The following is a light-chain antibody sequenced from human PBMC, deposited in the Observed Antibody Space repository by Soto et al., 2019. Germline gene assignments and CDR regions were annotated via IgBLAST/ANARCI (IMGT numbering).Light chain of an antibody. V-gene: IGKV1-9*01. CDR3: QQVNSYPIT. Sequence: DIQLTQSPSFLSASVGDRVTITCRASQGISSYLAWYQQKPGKAPKLLIYAASTLQSGVPSRFSGSGFGTEFTLTISSLQPEDFATYYCQQVNSYPITFGGETKVEFK. J-gene: IGKJ4*01. CDR2: AAS. CDR1: QGISSY.